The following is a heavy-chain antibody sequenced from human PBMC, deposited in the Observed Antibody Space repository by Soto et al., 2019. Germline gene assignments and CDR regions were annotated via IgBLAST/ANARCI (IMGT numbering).Heavy chain of an antibody. Sequence: SVKVSCKASGDTFSRYTINWVRQAPGQGLEWMGRIIPILGIANYAEKFQGRVTITADKSTSTAYTELSSLRSEDTAVYYCARVIPSESFDYWGQGTVVTVSS. CDR3: ARVIPSESFDY. CDR2: IIPILGIA. V-gene: IGHV1-69*02. D-gene: IGHD2-21*01. J-gene: IGHJ4*02. CDR1: GDTFSRYT.